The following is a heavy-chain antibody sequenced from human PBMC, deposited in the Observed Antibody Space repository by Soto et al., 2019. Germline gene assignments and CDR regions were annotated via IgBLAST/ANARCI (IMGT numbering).Heavy chain of an antibody. CDR1: GFTFSSYG. CDR3: AKGLRDFWSGYYTTYYYYYYMDV. Sequence: GGSLRLSCAASGFTFSSYGMHWVRQAPGKGLEWVAVISYDGSNKYYADSVKGRFTISRDNSKNTLYLQMNSLRAEDTAVYYCAKGLRDFWSGYYTTYYYYYYMDVWGKGTTVTVSS. J-gene: IGHJ6*03. CDR2: ISYDGSNK. V-gene: IGHV3-30*18. D-gene: IGHD3-3*01.